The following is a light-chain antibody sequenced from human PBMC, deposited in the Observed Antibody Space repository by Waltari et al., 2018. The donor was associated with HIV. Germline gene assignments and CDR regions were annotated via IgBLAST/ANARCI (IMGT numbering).Light chain of an antibody. Sequence: DIQLTQSPSSLSASVGDRVTITCRASQDVSNYLAWFQQKPAEPPKTLIYAASSLQSGVPSKFSGSGSGTHFALTISSLQPEDFATYYCQQYRAYPLTFGGGTNVE. J-gene: IGKJ4*01. V-gene: IGKV1-16*02. CDR1: QDVSNY. CDR2: AAS. CDR3: QQYRAYPLT.